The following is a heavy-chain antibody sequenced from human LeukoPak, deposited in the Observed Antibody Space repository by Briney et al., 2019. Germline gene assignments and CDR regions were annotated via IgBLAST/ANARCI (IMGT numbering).Heavy chain of an antibody. J-gene: IGHJ5*02. CDR3: ARLEYYYGSGSYYANWFDP. CDR1: GDSISSYY. CDR2: IHYSGST. Sequence: SETLSLTCTVSGDSISSYYWSWIRQPPGKGLEWIGYIHYSGSTNYNPSLKSRVTISVDTSKNQFSLKLSSVTAADTAVYYCARLEYYYGSGSYYANWFDPWGQGTLVTVSS. D-gene: IGHD3-10*01. V-gene: IGHV4-59*12.